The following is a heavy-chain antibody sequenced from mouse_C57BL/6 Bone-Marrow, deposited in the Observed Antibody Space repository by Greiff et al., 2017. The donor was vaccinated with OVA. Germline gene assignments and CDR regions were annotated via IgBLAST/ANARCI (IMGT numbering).Heavy chain of an antibody. CDR2: IAPSDSYT. V-gene: IGHV1-69*01. D-gene: IGHD3-2*02. CDR1: GYTFTSYW. Sequence: QVQLQQPGAELVMPGASVKLSCKASGYTFTSYWMHWVKQRPGQGLEWIGEIAPSDSYTKYNQKFKGKSTLTVDKSSSTAYMQLSSLTSEDSAVYYCAREDSSGRFAYWGQGTLVTVSA. J-gene: IGHJ3*01. CDR3: AREDSSGRFAY.